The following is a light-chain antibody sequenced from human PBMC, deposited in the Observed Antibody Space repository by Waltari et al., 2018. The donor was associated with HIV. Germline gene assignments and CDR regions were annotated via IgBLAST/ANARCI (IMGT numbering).Light chain of an antibody. CDR3: QQLNSYPLT. V-gene: IGKV1-5*01. CDR1: QFINNW. J-gene: IGKJ4*01. Sequence: DIQITQSPSTLSASVGDRVTISCRPSQFINNWLAWYQQKPGKAPQLLIYAASTLESGVPSRFSGSGSGTEFTLTISSLQPEDFATYYCQQLNSYPLTFGGGTKVDFK. CDR2: AAS.